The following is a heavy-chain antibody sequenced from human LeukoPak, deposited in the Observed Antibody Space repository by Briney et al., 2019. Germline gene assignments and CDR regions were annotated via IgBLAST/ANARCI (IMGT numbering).Heavy chain of an antibody. D-gene: IGHD3-22*01. CDR1: GFTLSSYD. J-gene: IGHJ4*02. CDR2: ICSSGGST. V-gene: IGHV3-23*01. Sequence: GGSLRLSCAASGFTLSSYDMSWVRQAPGKGLEWVSAICSSGGSTYYADSVEGRFTISRDNSKNTLYLQMNSLRAEDTAVYYCAKVWDTYYYDSRGSFDYWGQGTLVTVSS. CDR3: AKVWDTYYYDSRGSFDY.